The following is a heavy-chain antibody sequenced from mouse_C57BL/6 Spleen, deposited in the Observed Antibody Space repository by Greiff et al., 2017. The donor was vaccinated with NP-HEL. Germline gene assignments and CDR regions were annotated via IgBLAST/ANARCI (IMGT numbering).Heavy chain of an antibody. CDR1: GYSITSGYY. J-gene: IGHJ4*01. Sequence: EVQLVESGPGLVKPSQSLSLTCSVTGYSITSGYYWNWIRQFPGNKLEWMGYISYDGSNNYNPSLKNRISITRDTSKNQFFLKLNSVTTEDTATYYCARVYYDYAMDYWGQGTSVTVSS. CDR3: ARVYYDYAMDY. CDR2: ISYDGSN. D-gene: IGHD2-4*01. V-gene: IGHV3-6*01.